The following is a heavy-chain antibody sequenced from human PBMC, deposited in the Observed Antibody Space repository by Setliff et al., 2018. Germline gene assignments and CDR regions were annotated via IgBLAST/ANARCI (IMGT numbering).Heavy chain of an antibody. CDR2: INPNSGGT. J-gene: IGHJ6*03. V-gene: IGHV1-2*02. D-gene: IGHD3-10*01. CDR1: GYTFTGYY. Sequence: ASVKVSCKASGYTFTGYYMHWVRQAPGQGLEWMGWINPNSGGTNYAQNFQGRVTMTRDTSISTAAVYYCARISSQPTGIRYSFYMDVWGKGTTVTVSS. CDR3: SFYMDV.